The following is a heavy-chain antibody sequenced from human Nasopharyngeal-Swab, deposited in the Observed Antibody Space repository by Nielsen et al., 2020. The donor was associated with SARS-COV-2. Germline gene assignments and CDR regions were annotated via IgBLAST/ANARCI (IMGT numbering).Heavy chain of an antibody. V-gene: IGHV4-4*02. D-gene: IGHD3-10*01. Sequence: ESLSLMCAVSGGSISSRYWWSWVRQPPGKGLEGIGEIYHSGSTNYNPSLKSRVTISVDKSKNQFSLKLSSVTAADTAVYYCARVREVQGVMEGPPHPQPDAFDIWGQGTMVTVSS. J-gene: IGHJ3*02. CDR2: IYHSGST. CDR3: ARVREVQGVMEGPPHPQPDAFDI. CDR1: GGSISSRYW.